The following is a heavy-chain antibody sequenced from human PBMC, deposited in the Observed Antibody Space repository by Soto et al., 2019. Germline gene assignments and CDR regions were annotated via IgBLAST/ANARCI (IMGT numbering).Heavy chain of an antibody. V-gene: IGHV4-28*01. CDR1: GYSISSSNW. D-gene: IGHD6-6*01. CDR2: IYYSGST. CDR3: ARSRSCSSFYYYGMAV. Sequence: LSLTCAVSGYSISSSNWWGWIRQPPGKGLEWIGYIYYSGSTYYNPSLKSRDTMSVDTSKNQFSLKLSSVTAVDTAVYYCARSRSCSSFYYYGMAVWGQGTTVTVSS. J-gene: IGHJ6*02.